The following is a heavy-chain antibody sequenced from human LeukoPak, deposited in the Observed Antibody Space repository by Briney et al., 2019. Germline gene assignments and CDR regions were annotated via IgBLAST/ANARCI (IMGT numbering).Heavy chain of an antibody. CDR1: GYTFTSYY. D-gene: IGHD3-3*01. CDR3: ARGVLGYYDFWSGYYPNFDY. J-gene: IGHJ4*02. CDR2: INPNGGNT. V-gene: IGHV1-46*03. Sequence: ASVKVSCKASGYTFTSYYMHWVRQAPGQGLEWMGIINPNGGNTSYAQKFQGRVTMTRDTSTSTVYMELSSLRSEDTAVYYCARGVLGYYDFWSGYYPNFDYWGKGTLVTVSS.